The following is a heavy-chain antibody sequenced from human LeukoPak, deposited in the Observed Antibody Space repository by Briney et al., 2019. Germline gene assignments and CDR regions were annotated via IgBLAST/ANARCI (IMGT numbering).Heavy chain of an antibody. CDR2: IYSGGST. CDR1: GFTVSSNY. Sequence: GGSLRLSCAASGFTVSSNYMSWVRQAPGKGLGWVSVIYSGGSTYYADSVKGRFTISRDNSKNTLYLQMNSLRAEDTAVYYCARGYSSSWYEEGEVFDYWGQGTLVTVSS. V-gene: IGHV3-66*01. D-gene: IGHD6-13*01. CDR3: ARGYSSSWYEEGEVFDY. J-gene: IGHJ4*02.